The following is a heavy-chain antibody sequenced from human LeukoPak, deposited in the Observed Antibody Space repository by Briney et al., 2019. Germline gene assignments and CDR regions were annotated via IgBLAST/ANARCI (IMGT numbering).Heavy chain of an antibody. CDR3: ARDPRTATAGNDYAFGI. D-gene: IGHD6-13*01. CDR1: GDSVSSNSVA. V-gene: IGHV6-1*01. CDR2: TYYRSKWYN. Sequence: SQTLSLTCAISGDSVSSNSVAWNWIRQSPSRGLEWLGRTYYRSKWYNEYALSVKSRITINPDTSKNQFSLQLNSVTPEDTAIYYCARDPRTATAGNDYAFGIWGQGTMVTVSS. J-gene: IGHJ3*02.